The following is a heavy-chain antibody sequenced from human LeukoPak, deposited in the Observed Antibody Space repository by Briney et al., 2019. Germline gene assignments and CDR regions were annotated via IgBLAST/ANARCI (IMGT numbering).Heavy chain of an antibody. CDR1: GFTFNHYA. Sequence: GGSLRLSCAASGFTFNHYAMNWVRQAPGKGLEWVASISSTTTYIYYADSVKGRFTISRDNAKNSLYLQMNSLRAEDTAVYYCARRIDYGDHWGQGTLVTVSS. D-gene: IGHD4-17*01. V-gene: IGHV3-21*04. CDR2: ISSTTTYI. CDR3: ARRIDYGDH. J-gene: IGHJ4*02.